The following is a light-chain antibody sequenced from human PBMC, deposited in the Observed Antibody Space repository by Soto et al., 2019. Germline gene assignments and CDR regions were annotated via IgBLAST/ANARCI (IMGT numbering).Light chain of an antibody. J-gene: IGKJ5*01. CDR3: QQYDNLSPIT. Sequence: DIQMTQSPSSLSASVGDRVTITCQASQDISNYLNWYQHKPGKAPKLLIYDESNLETGVPSRFSGSGSWTDFTFTISSLQPADIATYYCQQYDNLSPITFGQGTRLEI. V-gene: IGKV1-33*01. CDR2: DES. CDR1: QDISNY.